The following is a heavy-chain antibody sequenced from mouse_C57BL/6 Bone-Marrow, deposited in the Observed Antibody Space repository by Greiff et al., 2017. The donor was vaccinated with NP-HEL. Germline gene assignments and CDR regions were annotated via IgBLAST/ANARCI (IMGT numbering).Heavy chain of an antibody. CDR3: ARVDYGSSFAY. CDR2: IDPANGNT. D-gene: IGHD1-1*01. Sequence: VQLQQSVAELVRPGASVKLSCTASGFHIKNTYMHWVKQRPEQGLEWIGRIDPANGNTKYAPKFQGKATITADTSSNTAYLQLSSLTSEDTAIYYCARVDYGSSFAYWGQGTLVTVSA. J-gene: IGHJ3*01. CDR1: GFHIKNTY. V-gene: IGHV14-3*01.